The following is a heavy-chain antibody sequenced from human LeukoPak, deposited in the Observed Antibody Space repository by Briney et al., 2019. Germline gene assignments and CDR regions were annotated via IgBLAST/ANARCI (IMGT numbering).Heavy chain of an antibody. V-gene: IGHV3-NL1*01. CDR1: GFTFSSYG. J-gene: IGHJ6*02. Sequence: GGSLRLSCAASGFTFSSYGMHWVRQAPGKGLEWVSVIYSGGSTYYADSVKGRFTISRDNSKNTLYLQMNSLRAEDTAVYYCARDRLIGYSSSWYGDYYYGMDVWGQGTTVTVSS. D-gene: IGHD6-13*01. CDR3: ARDRLIGYSSSWYGDYYYGMDV. CDR2: IYSGGST.